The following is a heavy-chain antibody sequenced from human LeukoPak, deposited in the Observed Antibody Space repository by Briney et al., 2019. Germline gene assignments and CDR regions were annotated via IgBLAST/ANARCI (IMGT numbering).Heavy chain of an antibody. V-gene: IGHV4-39*07. D-gene: IGHD6-19*01. CDR3: ARHSSGWLTWFDY. J-gene: IGHJ4*02. CDR2: IYYSGST. Sequence: SQTLSLTCTVSGGSISSSSYYWGWIRQPPGKGLEWIGSIYYSGSTYYNPSLKSRVTISVDTSKNQFSLKLSSVTAADTAVYYCARHSSGWLTWFDYWGQGTLVTVSS. CDR1: GGSISSSSYY.